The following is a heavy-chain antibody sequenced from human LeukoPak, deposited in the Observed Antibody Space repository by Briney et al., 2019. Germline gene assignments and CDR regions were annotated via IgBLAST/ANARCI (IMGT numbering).Heavy chain of an antibody. Sequence: GESLKISCKGSGYSFPSYWIAWVRQMPGKGLEWMGIIYPGDSDTRYSPSFQGQVTISADKSIGTAYLQWSSVQASDTAMYYCARPDLTLRDAFNIWGQGTMVTVSS. V-gene: IGHV5-51*01. CDR1: GYSFPSYW. CDR3: ARPDLTLRDAFNI. CDR2: IYPGDSDT. D-gene: IGHD3-22*01. J-gene: IGHJ3*02.